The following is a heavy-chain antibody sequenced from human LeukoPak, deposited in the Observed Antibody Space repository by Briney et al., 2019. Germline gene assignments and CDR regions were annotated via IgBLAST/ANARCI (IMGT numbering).Heavy chain of an antibody. CDR2: ISWEGSRT. CDR1: GFTFDDYA. D-gene: IGHD3-10*01. CDR3: AKSIRGVILDY. Sequence: PGRSLRLSCAASGFTFDDYAMHWVRQAPGKGLEWVSLISWEGSRTDFADSVKGRFTISRDNTKNSLYLQMKTLRIEDTALYYCAKSIRGVILDYWGQGTQVTVSS. J-gene: IGHJ4*02. V-gene: IGHV3-43*01.